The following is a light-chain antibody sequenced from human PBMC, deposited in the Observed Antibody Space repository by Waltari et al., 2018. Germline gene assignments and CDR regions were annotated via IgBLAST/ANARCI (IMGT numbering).Light chain of an antibody. J-gene: IGLJ2*01. CDR1: SSDVGRYNL. CDR3: CSYAGGSTYVL. V-gene: IGLV2-23*02. CDR2: EVS. Sequence: QSALTQPASVSGSPGQSITISCTGTSSDVGRYNLVSWYQQHPGKAPKLIIYEVSERPSGVSLRFSGSKSGNTASLTISGLQAEDEADYHCCSYAGGSTYVLFGGGTKLTVL.